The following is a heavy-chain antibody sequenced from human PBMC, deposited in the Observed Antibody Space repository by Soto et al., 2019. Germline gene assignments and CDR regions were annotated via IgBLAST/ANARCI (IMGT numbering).Heavy chain of an antibody. Sequence: QLQLQESGPGLVKPSETLSLTCTVSDDSIGRSNYFWGWIRQPPGKGLEWIGNIFYSGNTHYNPSLNIRVTMSLDTSNHHFSLRVSSVTAADTAVYYCARHLYSWASSGSFGYWGPGALVIVSS. D-gene: IGHD6-19*01. J-gene: IGHJ4*02. CDR2: IFYSGNT. V-gene: IGHV4-39*01. CDR1: DDSIGRSNYF. CDR3: ARHLYSWASSGSFGY.